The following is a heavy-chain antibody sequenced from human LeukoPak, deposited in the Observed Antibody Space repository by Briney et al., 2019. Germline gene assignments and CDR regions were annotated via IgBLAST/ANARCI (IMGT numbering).Heavy chain of an antibody. Sequence: SETLSLTCAVYGGSFSGYYWSWIRQPPGKGLEWIGEINHSGSTNYNPSLKSRVTISVDTSKNQFPLKLSSVTAADTAVYYCAADRTGLAFDIWGQGTMVTVSS. CDR1: GGSFSGYY. CDR3: AADRTGLAFDI. CDR2: INHSGST. D-gene: IGHD3-22*01. J-gene: IGHJ3*02. V-gene: IGHV4-34*01.